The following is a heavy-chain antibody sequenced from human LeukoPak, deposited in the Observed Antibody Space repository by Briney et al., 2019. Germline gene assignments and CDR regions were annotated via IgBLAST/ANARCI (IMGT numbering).Heavy chain of an antibody. CDR2: MNPNSGNT. J-gene: IGHJ5*02. CDR1: GYTFTSYG. V-gene: IGHV1-8*01. D-gene: IGHD6-6*01. Sequence: ASVKVSCKASGYTFTSYGINWVRQATGQGLEWMGWMNPNSGNTGYAQKFQGRVTMTRNTSISTAYMELSSLRSEDTAVYYCATIAARPNWFDPWGQGTLVTASS. CDR3: ATIAARPNWFDP.